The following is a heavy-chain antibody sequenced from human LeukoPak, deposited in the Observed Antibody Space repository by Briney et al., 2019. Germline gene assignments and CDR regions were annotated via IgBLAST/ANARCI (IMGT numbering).Heavy chain of an antibody. CDR3: VKDVFLGFCSGGSCSAHFDY. J-gene: IGHJ4*02. Sequence: PGRSLRLSCAASGFTFDNYAMHWVRQAPGKGLKWVSGISWNSGSIVYVDSVKGRFTISRDNAMNSLHLQMDSLRPEDMALYYCVKDVFLGFCSGGSCSAHFDYWGQGTLVTVSS. V-gene: IGHV3-9*03. D-gene: IGHD2-15*01. CDR2: ISWNSGSI. CDR1: GFTFDNYA.